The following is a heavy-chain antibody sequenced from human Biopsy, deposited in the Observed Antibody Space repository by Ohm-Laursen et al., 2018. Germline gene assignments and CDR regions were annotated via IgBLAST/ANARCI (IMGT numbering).Heavy chain of an antibody. V-gene: IGHV1-2*02. D-gene: IGHD3-16*02. CDR1: GYTFTDYY. Sequence: ASVKASCKASGYTFTDYYFHWVRQDPGQGLEWMGWIHVKSGATNYAEKFQGRVTMTGDTSLRTTYMELRSLSPDDTAVYYCVRDHGVTFSGVIVRGDAFDVWGQGTKVTVSS. CDR2: IHVKSGAT. J-gene: IGHJ3*01. CDR3: VRDHGVTFSGVIVRGDAFDV.